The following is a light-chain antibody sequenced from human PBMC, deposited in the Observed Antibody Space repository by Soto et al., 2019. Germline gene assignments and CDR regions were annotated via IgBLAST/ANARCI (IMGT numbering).Light chain of an antibody. V-gene: IGKV1-5*01. CDR3: QQYNSYSPYT. Sequence: DIQMTQSPSTLSESVGDRVTITCRASQRISSWLAWYQQKPGKDTKLLIYDASSLESGVPSRFSGSGSGTEFTLNISTMQPDDFATYYCQQYNSYSPYTFGQGTKLEIK. J-gene: IGKJ2*01. CDR2: DAS. CDR1: QRISSW.